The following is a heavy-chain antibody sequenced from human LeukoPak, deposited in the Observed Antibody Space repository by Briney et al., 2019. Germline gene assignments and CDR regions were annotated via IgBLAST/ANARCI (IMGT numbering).Heavy chain of an antibody. CDR1: GYTFSSYY. D-gene: IGHD3-3*01. J-gene: IGHJ4*02. CDR2: INPSGGST. CDR3: ARGRSNFGFDH. V-gene: IGHV1-46*01. Sequence: ASVKVSCKASGYTFSSYYMHWARQAPGQGLEWMGIINPSGGSTSYAQKFQGRVTMTRDTSTSTVYMELSSLRSEDTAVYYCARGRSNFGFDHWGQGTLVTVSS.